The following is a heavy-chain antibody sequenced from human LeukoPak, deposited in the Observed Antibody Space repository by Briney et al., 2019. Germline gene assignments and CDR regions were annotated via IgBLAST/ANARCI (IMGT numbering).Heavy chain of an antibody. CDR3: STGPSAFDY. CDR2: IKSKTDGGTT. V-gene: IGHV3-15*01. Sequence: GGSLRLSCAASGFTFSNTWMTWVRQAPGKGLEWVGRIKSKTDGGTTDYGAPVEGRLTISRDDSKNTLYLQMNSLKTEDTAVYYCSTGPSAFDYWGQGTLVTVSS. CDR1: GFTFSNTW. J-gene: IGHJ4*02.